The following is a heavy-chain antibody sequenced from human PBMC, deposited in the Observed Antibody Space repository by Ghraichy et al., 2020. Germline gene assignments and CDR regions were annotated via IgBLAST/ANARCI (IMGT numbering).Heavy chain of an antibody. V-gene: IGHV3-23*01. D-gene: IGHD2-2*01. Sequence: SCAASGFTFSSYAMSWVRQAPGKGLEWVSAISGSGGSTYYADSVKGRFTISRDNSKNTLYLQMNSLRAEDTTVYYCAKECTSCYALEYYFDYWGQGTLVTVSS. J-gene: IGHJ4*02. CDR3: AKECTSCYALEYYFDY. CDR2: ISGSGGST. CDR1: GFTFSSYA.